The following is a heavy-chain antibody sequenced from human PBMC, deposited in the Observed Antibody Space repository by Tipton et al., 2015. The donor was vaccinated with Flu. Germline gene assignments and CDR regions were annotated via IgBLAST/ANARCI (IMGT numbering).Heavy chain of an antibody. CDR3: ARRDHSNYVSDPKNWFDA. CDR1: GDSIDSRYF. CDR2: IHRTGST. Sequence: GLVKPSETLSLICSVSGDSIDSRYFWAWIRQTPERGLEWIGNIHRTGSTYYSPSLKSRVTMSVDTSKNQFSLRLRSVTATDTAVYYCARRDHSNYVSDPKNWFDAWGQGTLVTVSS. D-gene: IGHD4-11*01. V-gene: IGHV4-38-2*01. J-gene: IGHJ5*02.